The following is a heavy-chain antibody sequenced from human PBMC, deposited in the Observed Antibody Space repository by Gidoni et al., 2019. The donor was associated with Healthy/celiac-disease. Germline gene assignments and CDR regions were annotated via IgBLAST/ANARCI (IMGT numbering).Heavy chain of an antibody. V-gene: IGHV4-31*03. CDR3: ARVSRYDSTTVGAFDI. Sequence: QVQLQESGPGLVKPSQTLSLTCTVAGGSISSGGYYWSWIRQHPGKGLEWIGYIYYSGSTYYNPSLKSRVTISVDTSKNQFSLKLSSVTAADTAVYYCARVSRYDSTTVGAFDIWGQGTMVTVSS. D-gene: IGHD3-22*01. J-gene: IGHJ3*02. CDR2: IYYSGST. CDR1: GGSISSGGYY.